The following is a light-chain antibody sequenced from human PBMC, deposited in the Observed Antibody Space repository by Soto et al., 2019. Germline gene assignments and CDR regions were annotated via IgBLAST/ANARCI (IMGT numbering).Light chain of an antibody. CDR2: GAS. V-gene: IGKV3-15*01. CDR3: QQYNNWQWT. Sequence: EIVMTQFPATLSVSRGESATRCCSASQTVSSTLAWYQPNPGQAPRLLISGASARATGIPARFSGSGSGIEFTLTSSSLQSEDFAVYYCQQYNNWQWTFGQGTKVDIK. CDR1: QTVSST. J-gene: IGKJ1*01.